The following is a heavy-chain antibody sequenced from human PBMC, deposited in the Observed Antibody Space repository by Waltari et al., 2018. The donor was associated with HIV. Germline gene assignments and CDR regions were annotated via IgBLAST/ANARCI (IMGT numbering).Heavy chain of an antibody. CDR2: SSRGSSFS. D-gene: IGHD1-1*01. J-gene: IGHJ4*02. CDR3: VGDRTSLTTGDFDS. CDR1: GIAFDLFT. Sequence: ELVESGGGLFKPGQSLRLSCNASGIAFDLFTMTGVRQAPGIGLEWVSSSSRGSSFSYYSDSFKGRISISRDNAKKSLFLQMNSLTADDTGLYFCVGDRTSLTTGDFDSWGQGVPVIVSS. V-gene: IGHV3-21*02.